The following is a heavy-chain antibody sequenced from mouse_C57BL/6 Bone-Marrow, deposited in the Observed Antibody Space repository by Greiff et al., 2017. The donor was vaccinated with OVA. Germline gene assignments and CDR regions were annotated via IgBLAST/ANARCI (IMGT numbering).Heavy chain of an antibody. CDR2: ISYDGSN. CDR1: GYSITSGYY. J-gene: IGHJ4*01. CDR3: ARGDYYGSDYYAMDY. Sequence: DVHLVESGPGLVKPSQSLSLTCSVTGYSITSGYYWNWIRQFPGNKLEWMGYISYDGSNNYNPSLKNRISITRDTSKNQFFLKLNSVTTEDTATYYCARGDYYGSDYYAMDYWGQGTSVTVSS. V-gene: IGHV3-6*01. D-gene: IGHD1-1*01.